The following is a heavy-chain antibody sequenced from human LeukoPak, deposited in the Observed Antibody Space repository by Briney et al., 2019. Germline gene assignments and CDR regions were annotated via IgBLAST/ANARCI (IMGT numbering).Heavy chain of an antibody. CDR2: IYSGGST. Sequence: PGGSLRLSCAASGFTVSSNYMSWARQAPGKGLEWVSIIYSGGSTYYADSVKGRFTISRDNSKNTLYLQMNSLRAEDTAVYYCAIGSSGWYSFYFDYWGQGTLVTVSS. CDR1: GFTVSSNY. CDR3: AIGSSGWYSFYFDY. D-gene: IGHD6-19*01. V-gene: IGHV3-53*01. J-gene: IGHJ4*02.